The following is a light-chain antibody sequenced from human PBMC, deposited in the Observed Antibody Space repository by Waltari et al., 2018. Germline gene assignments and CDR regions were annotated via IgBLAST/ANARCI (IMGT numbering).Light chain of an antibody. J-gene: IGKJ2*01. CDR3: QQYESSVMYT. V-gene: IGKV3-20*01. Sequence: ASQSLRRTGLVWDQHKSGQAPRRLIYGGSSRAAGIPDRFSGSESGTDFTLTISRLEPEDSAVYYCQQYESSVMYTFGQGTKVEIK. CDR2: GGS. CDR1: QSLRRTG.